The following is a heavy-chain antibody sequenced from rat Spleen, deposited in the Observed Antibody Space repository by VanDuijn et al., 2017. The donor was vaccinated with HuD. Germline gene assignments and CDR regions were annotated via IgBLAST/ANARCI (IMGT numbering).Heavy chain of an antibody. Sequence: EVKLVESGGGLVQPGRSLKLSCAASGFTFSDYYMAWVRQAPTKGLEWVATISYDGSSTYYRDSVKGRFTISRDNAKSTLYLQMDSLRSEDTATYYCARETGYNSYFDYWGQGVMVTVSS. CDR2: ISYDGSST. CDR3: ARETGYNSYFDY. J-gene: IGHJ2*01. V-gene: IGHV5-29*01. CDR1: GFTFSDYY. D-gene: IGHD1-4*01.